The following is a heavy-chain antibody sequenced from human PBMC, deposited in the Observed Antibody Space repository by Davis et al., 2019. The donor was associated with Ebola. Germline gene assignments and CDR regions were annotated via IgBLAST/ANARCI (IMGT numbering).Heavy chain of an antibody. V-gene: IGHV3-30*18. CDR2: ISYEGSYK. J-gene: IGHJ4*02. CDR3: AKDGVVAAGTVY. Sequence: GESLKISCAASGFNFSTYGLHWVRQAPGKGLEWVAVISYEGSYKYYADSVKGRFTISRDNSKNTLYLQMNSLRAEDTAVYYCAKDGVVAAGTVYWGQGTLVTVS. D-gene: IGHD6-13*01. CDR1: GFNFSTYG.